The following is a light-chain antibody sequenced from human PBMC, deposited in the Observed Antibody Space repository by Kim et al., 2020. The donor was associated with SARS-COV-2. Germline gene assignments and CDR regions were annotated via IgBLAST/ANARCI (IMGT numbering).Light chain of an antibody. CDR3: QQYGDYPIT. CDR2: AAS. CDR1: QDVSSW. J-gene: IGKJ5*01. Sequence: DIQMTQSPSSLSASLGDRVTITCRASQDVSSWVAWFQQRPGKAPQCLIYAASSLQSGVPSRFSGSGSGTHFTLTISTLHPEDSATYYCQQYGDYPITFGQGTRLEIK. V-gene: IGKV1D-16*01.